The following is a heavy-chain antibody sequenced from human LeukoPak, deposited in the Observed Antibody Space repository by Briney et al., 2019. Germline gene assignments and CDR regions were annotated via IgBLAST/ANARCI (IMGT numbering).Heavy chain of an antibody. J-gene: IGHJ4*02. CDR1: GYTFTGYY. D-gene: IGHD3-10*01. CDR3: ARDLSLALYYGSGSYWY. CDR2: INPNSGGT. V-gene: IGHV1-2*02. Sequence: ASVKVSCKASGYTFTGYYMHWVRQAPGQGLEWMGWINPNSGGTNYAQKFQGRVTMTRDTSISTAYMELSRLRSDDTAVYYCARDLSLALYYGSGSYWYWGQGTLVTVSS.